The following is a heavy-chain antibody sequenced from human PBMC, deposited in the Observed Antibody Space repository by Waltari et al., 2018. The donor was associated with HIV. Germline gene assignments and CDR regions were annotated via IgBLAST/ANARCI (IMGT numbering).Heavy chain of an antibody. CDR2: VFHSGGT. CDR1: DFSITSGHY. D-gene: IGHD6-13*01. Sequence: QVQLQESGPGLVKPSDTLSLTCAVSDFSITSGHYWGWIRQSPGKGVEWIGSVFHSGGTFYKPSFMSRVSISVDTSKNQFSLKLTSVTAADTAVYYCARQPAPDSTWFQIYFDYWGQGTVVTVSS. J-gene: IGHJ4*02. CDR3: ARQPAPDSTWFQIYFDY. V-gene: IGHV4-38-2*01.